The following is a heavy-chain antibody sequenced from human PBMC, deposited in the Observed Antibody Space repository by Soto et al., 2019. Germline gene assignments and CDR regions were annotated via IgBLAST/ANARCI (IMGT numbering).Heavy chain of an antibody. CDR1: GFTFSTYG. Sequence: GGYLRLSCAASGFTFSTYGIHWVRQAPGKGLEWVAVVWHDGSRQYYANSVKGRFTVSKDNSKNMVYLQLKSLTAADSAVYYCARDLLLFYCRRVRCYIFSYCGQGSPVIVSS. J-gene: IGHJ4*02. CDR3: ARDLLLFYCRRVRCYIFSY. D-gene: IGHD3-9*01. CDR2: VWHDGSRQ. V-gene: IGHV3-33*01.